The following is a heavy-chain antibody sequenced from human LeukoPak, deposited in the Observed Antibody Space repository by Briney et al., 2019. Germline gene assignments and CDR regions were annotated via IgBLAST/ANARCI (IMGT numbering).Heavy chain of an antibody. J-gene: IGHJ6*04. D-gene: IGHD3-10*01. Sequence: ASVKVSCKASGGTFSSYAISWVRQAPGQGLEWMGGIIPIFGTANYAQKFQGRVTITADESTSTAYMELSSLRSEDTAVYYCARSGGEYYGSDVWGKGTTVTVSS. V-gene: IGHV1-69*13. CDR2: IIPIFGTA. CDR1: GGTFSSYA. CDR3: ARSGGEYYGSDV.